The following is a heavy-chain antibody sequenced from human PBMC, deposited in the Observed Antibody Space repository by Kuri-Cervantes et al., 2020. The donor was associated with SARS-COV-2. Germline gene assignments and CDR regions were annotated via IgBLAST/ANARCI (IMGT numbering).Heavy chain of an antibody. V-gene: IGHV4-39*01. CDR3: ARHGYGSSHLNNWFDP. CDR1: GASISSSNYY. J-gene: IGHJ5*02. Sequence: SETLSLTCSVSGASISSSNYYWAWIRQSPGKGLEWIVSIYNSGNSFYNPSLKSRVTTSVDTSKNQFSLKLSSVTAADTAVYYCARHGYGSSHLNNWFDPWGQGTLVTVSS. D-gene: IGHD3-22*01. CDR2: IYNSGNS.